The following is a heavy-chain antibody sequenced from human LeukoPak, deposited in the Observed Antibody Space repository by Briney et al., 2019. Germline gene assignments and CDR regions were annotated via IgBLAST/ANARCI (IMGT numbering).Heavy chain of an antibody. D-gene: IGHD2-2*02. V-gene: IGHV3-9*01. J-gene: IGHJ5*02. Sequence: GRSLRLSCAASGFTFDDYAMHWVRQAPGKGLEWVSGISWNSGSIGYADSVKGRFTISRDNAKNSLYLQMNSLRVEDTAVYFCARPSRCSSGNNFCYSWFDPWGQGTLVTVSS. CDR2: ISWNSGSI. CDR3: ARPSRCSSGNNFCYSWFDP. CDR1: GFTFDDYA.